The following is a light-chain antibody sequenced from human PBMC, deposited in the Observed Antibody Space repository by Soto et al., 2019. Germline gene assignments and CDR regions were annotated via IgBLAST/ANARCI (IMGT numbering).Light chain of an antibody. Sequence: IVLTQSPGTLSLSPGERATLSGRASQSVSSNNLAWDQQRPGQAPRLLIYTASTRATGIPDRFSGSGSRTDFTLTITRLQPEDFAVYYCEQYGSSPITFGQGARLEIK. V-gene: IGKV3-20*01. CDR1: QSVSSNN. CDR2: TAS. J-gene: IGKJ5*01. CDR3: EQYGSSPIT.